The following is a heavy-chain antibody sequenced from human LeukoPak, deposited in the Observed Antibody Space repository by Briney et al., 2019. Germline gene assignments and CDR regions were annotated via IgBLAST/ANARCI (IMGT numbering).Heavy chain of an antibody. CDR3: ARDRGGMVRGVNNWFDP. CDR2: IKQDGSEK. CDR1: GFTFSSYW. D-gene: IGHD3-10*01. V-gene: IGHV3-7*01. Sequence: GGSLRLSCAASGFTFSSYWMSWVRQAPGKGLEWVANIKQDGSEKYYVDSVKGRFTISRDNAKNSLYLQMNSLRAEDTAVYYCARDRGGMVRGVNNWFDPWGPGTLVTVSS. J-gene: IGHJ5*02.